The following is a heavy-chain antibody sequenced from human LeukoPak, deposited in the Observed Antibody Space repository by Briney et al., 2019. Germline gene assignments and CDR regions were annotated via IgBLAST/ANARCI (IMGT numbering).Heavy chain of an antibody. Sequence: WETLSLTCAVYGGSFSGYYWSWIRPPPGKGLEWIGEINHSGSTNYNPSLKSRVTISVDTSMNQFSLKLSSVTAADTAVYYCARGLTVDYWGQGTLVTVSS. CDR1: GGSFSGYY. CDR3: ARGLTVDY. J-gene: IGHJ4*02. V-gene: IGHV4-34*01. CDR2: INHSGST.